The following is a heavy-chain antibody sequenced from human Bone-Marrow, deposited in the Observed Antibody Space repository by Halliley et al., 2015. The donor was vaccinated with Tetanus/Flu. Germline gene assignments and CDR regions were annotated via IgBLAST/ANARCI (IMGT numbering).Heavy chain of an antibody. Sequence: WVGRIRNKANNYTTQYAASVRGRFTISRDDSKNSLDLQMNSLETEDTAVYYCAGGVSFGGVIVPVWGQGTTVTVPS. V-gene: IGHV3-72*01. D-gene: IGHD3-16*02. CDR3: AGGVSFGGVIVPV. CDR2: IRNKANNYTT. J-gene: IGHJ6*02.